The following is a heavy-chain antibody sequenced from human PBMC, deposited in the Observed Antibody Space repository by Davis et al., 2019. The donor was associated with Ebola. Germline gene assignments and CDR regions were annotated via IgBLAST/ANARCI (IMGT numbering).Heavy chain of an antibody. CDR1: GFTVSSNY. Sequence: GGSLRLSCAASGFTVSSNYMSWVRQAPGKGLEWVSVIYSGGSTYYADSVKGRFTISRHNSTNTLYLQMNSLRAEDTAVYYCARNVLLNWFDPWGQGTLVTVSS. D-gene: IGHD3-10*01. V-gene: IGHV3-53*04. J-gene: IGHJ5*02. CDR3: ARNVLLNWFDP. CDR2: IYSGGST.